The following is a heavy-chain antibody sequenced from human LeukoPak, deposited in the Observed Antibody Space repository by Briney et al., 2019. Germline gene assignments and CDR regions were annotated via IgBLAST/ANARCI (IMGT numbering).Heavy chain of an antibody. CDR3: ARDLGDGTPFDY. V-gene: IGHV3-20*04. J-gene: IGHJ4*02. D-gene: IGHD1-7*01. CDR1: GFTFDDYG. CDR2: INWNGGSI. Sequence: GGSLRLSCAASGFTFDDYGMSWVRQAPGKGLEWVSGINWNGGSIGYADSVKGRFTTSRDNAKNTLYLQLNSLRVEDTATYFCARDLGDGTPFDYWGQGTLVTVSS.